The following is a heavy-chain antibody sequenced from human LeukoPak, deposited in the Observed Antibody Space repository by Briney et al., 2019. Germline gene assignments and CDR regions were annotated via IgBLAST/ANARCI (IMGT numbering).Heavy chain of an antibody. CDR2: INHSGST. Sequence: PSETLSLTCAVYGGSFSGYYWSWIRQPPGKGLEWIGEINHSGSTNYNPSLKSRVTISVDTSKNQFSLKLSSVTAADTAVYYCARLGPYVGSSLYYYYYYMDVWGKGTTVTVSS. J-gene: IGHJ6*03. D-gene: IGHD6-13*01. CDR1: GGSFSGYY. V-gene: IGHV4-34*01. CDR3: ARLGPYVGSSLYYYYYYMDV.